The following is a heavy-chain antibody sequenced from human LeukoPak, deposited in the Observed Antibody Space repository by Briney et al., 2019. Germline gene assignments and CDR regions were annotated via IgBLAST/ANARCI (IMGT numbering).Heavy chain of an antibody. D-gene: IGHD1-1*01. V-gene: IGHV3-21*04. CDR3: AKAALTGAVDY. Sequence: GGSLRLSCAASGFTFSSYSMNWVRQAPGKGLEWVSSISSSSSYIYYADSVKGRFTISRDNAKNSLYLQMNSLRAEDTALYYCAKAALTGAVDYWGQGTLVTVSS. CDR2: ISSSSSYI. J-gene: IGHJ4*02. CDR1: GFTFSSYS.